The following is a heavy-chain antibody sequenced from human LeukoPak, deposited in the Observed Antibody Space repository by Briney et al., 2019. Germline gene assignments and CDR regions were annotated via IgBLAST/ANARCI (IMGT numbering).Heavy chain of an antibody. V-gene: IGHV3-30*02. Sequence: GSLRLSCAASGFTFSSYGMHWVRQAPGKGLEWVAFIRYDGSNKYYADYVKGRFTISKDSSKNTLYLQMNSLRPEDTAVYYCAKGRGQSYPHYYFDSWGQGTLVTVSS. J-gene: IGHJ4*02. D-gene: IGHD3-16*02. CDR2: IRYDGSNK. CDR1: GFTFSSYG. CDR3: AKGRGQSYPHYYFDS.